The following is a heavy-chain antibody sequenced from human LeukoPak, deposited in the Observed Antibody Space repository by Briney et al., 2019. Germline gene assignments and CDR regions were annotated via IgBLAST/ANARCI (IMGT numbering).Heavy chain of an antibody. CDR3: ARGTRYCSGGSCYQGHYYYYGMDV. V-gene: IGHV1-3*01. CDR1: GYTFTSYA. CDR2: INAGNGNT. Sequence: ASVKVSCKASGYTFTSYAMHWVRQAPGQRLEWMGWINAGNGNTKYSQKFQGRVTITRDTSASTAYMELSSLRSEDTAVYYCARGTRYCSGGSCYQGHYYYYGMDVWGQGTTVTVSS. J-gene: IGHJ6*02. D-gene: IGHD2-15*01.